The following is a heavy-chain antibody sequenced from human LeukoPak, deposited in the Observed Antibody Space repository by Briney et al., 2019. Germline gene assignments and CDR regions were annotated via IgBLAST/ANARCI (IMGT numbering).Heavy chain of an antibody. CDR2: ISGLGGSA. J-gene: IGHJ4*02. Sequence: GGSLRLSCAASGFTFSTYAMSWVRQAPGKGLEWVSAISGLGGSAYYASSVKGRFTISRDNAKNSLYLQMNSLRAEDTALYYCAKTPFSDYYDSSGYFNYWGQGTLVTVSS. CDR1: GFTFSTYA. CDR3: AKTPFSDYYDSSGYFNY. D-gene: IGHD3-22*01. V-gene: IGHV3-23*01.